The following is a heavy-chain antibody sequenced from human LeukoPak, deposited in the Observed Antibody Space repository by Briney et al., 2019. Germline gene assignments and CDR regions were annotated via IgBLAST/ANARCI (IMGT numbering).Heavy chain of an antibody. Sequence: GGSLRLSCAASGFTFNSYAMTWVRQTPGKGLEWVSSISNSGGSTYYADSVKGRFTISRDNAKNSLYLQMNSLRAEDTAVYYCARDSTSSGWKYAFDIWGQGTMVTVSS. J-gene: IGHJ3*02. CDR1: GFTFNSYA. CDR3: ARDSTSSGWKYAFDI. V-gene: IGHV3-21*01. CDR2: ISNSGGST. D-gene: IGHD6-19*01.